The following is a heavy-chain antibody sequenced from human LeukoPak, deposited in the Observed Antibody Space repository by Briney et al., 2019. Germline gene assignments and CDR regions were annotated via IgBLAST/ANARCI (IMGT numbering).Heavy chain of an antibody. CDR3: VRGAPFDY. J-gene: IGHJ4*02. D-gene: IGHD1-26*01. CDR1: GFTFTSYW. V-gene: IGHV3-74*01. Sequence: PGGSLRLSCAASGFTFTSYWMHWVRHAPGKGLVWVSRINSDGSSTNYADSVKGRFTISRDNAKNMLYLQMNSLRVDDTAVYYCVRGAPFDYWGQGTLVTVSS. CDR2: INSDGSST.